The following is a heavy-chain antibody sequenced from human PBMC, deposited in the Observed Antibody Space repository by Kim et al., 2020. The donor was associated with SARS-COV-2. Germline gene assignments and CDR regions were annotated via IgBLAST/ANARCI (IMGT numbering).Heavy chain of an antibody. CDR2: ISYDGSNK. Sequence: GGSLRLSCAASGFTFSSYGMHWVRQAPGKGLEWVAVISYDGSNKYYADSVKGRFTISRDNSKNTLYLQMYSLRAEDTAVYYCVAMVDWGQGTLVTVSS. V-gene: IGHV3-30*03. J-gene: IGHJ4*02. CDR1: GFTFSSYG. D-gene: IGHD5-18*01. CDR3: VAMVD.